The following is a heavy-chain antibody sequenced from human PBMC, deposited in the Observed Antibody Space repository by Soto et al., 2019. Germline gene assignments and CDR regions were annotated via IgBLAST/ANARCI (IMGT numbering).Heavy chain of an antibody. Sequence: QVQLVQSGAEVKKPGASVKVSCKASGYTFTSYGISWVRQAPGQGLEWMGWISAYNGNTNYAQKLQDRVTMTTDTSTSTAYMELRSLRSDDTAVYYCARDIVVVVAASPATFDYWGQGTLVTVSS. D-gene: IGHD2-15*01. CDR2: ISAYNGNT. V-gene: IGHV1-18*01. CDR1: GYTFTSYG. CDR3: ARDIVVVVAASPATFDY. J-gene: IGHJ4*02.